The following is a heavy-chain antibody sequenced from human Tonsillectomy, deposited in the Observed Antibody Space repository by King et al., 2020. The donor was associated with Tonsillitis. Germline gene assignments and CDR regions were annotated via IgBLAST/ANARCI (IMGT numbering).Heavy chain of an antibody. Sequence: VQLQESGPGLVKPSETLSLTCTVSGGSISSYYWSWIRQPPGKGLEWIGYIYYSGSTNYNPSLKSRVTISVDTSKNQFSLKLSSVTAADTAVYYCARGDGYNCGKPPYDAFDIWGQGTMVTVSS. CDR2: IYYSGST. CDR3: ARGDGYNCGKPPYDAFDI. J-gene: IGHJ3*02. CDR1: GGSISSYY. D-gene: IGHD5-24*01. V-gene: IGHV4-59*01.